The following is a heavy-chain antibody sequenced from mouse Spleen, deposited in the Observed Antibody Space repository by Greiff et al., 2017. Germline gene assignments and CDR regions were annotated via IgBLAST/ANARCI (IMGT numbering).Heavy chain of an antibody. CDR3: VRQDLGLLDYAMDY. J-gene: IGHJ4*01. CDR2: ISSGGSYT. Sequence: DVQLQESGGGLVKPGGSLKLSCAASGFTFSSYAMSWVRQTPEKRLEWVATISSGGSYTYYPDSVKGRFTISRDNAKNTLYLQMSSLRSEDTAMYYCVRQDLGLLDYAMDYWGQGTSVTVSS. V-gene: IGHV5-9-3*01. D-gene: IGHD3-1*01. CDR1: GFTFSSYA.